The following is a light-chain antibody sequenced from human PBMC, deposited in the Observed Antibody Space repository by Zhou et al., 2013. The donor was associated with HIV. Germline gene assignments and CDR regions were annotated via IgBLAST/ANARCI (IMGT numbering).Light chain of an antibody. CDR1: QDIGRY. CDR3: QEYEDFQWG. J-gene: IGKJ1*01. Sequence: DIQMTQSPSSLSASVGDRVTITCRASQDIGRYLNWYQHKPGKAPKVLIYKASLLDSGVPSRFRGSGSGTEFTLTISSLQADDFATYYCQEYEDFQWGFGQGTKVEVK. CDR2: KAS. V-gene: IGKV1-5*03.